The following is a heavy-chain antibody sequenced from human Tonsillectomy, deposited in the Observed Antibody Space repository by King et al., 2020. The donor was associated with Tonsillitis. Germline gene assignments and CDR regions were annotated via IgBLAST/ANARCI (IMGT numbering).Heavy chain of an antibody. CDR2: ISGSGGST. CDR3: AKDHRTTVTTQLRWGWDDY. CDR1: GFTFSSYA. J-gene: IGHJ4*02. D-gene: IGHD4-11*01. V-gene: IGHV3-23*01. Sequence: VQLMESGGGLVQPGGSLRLSCAASGFTFSSYAMSWVRQAPGKGLEWVSTISGSGGSTYYADSVKGRFTISRDSSNNTLYLQMNSLRAEDTAVYYCAKDHRTTVTTQLRWGWDDYWGQGTLVTVSS.